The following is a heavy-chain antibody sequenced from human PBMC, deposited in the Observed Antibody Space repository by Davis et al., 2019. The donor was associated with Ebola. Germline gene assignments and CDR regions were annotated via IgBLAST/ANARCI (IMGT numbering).Heavy chain of an antibody. J-gene: IGHJ4*02. CDR2: INHSGSA. V-gene: IGHV4-34*01. Sequence: MPSETLSLTCTVNGEFFSDYYWTWIRQPPGKGLEWIGEINHSGSANYGPSLKSRVTISIDTSKNQFSLNLTSVTAADTAVYFCARSYGSIDFWGQGIRVTVSS. CDR1: GEFFSDYY. CDR3: ARSYGSIDF. D-gene: IGHD1-26*01.